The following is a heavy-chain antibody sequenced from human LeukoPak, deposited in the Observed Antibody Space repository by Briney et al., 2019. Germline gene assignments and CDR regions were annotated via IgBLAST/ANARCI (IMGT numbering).Heavy chain of an antibody. CDR1: GGSISSYY. J-gene: IGHJ6*03. CDR3: ARDKSSSSPVDHYYYYMDV. CDR2: IYYSGST. D-gene: IGHD6-6*01. V-gene: IGHV4-59*01. Sequence: SETLSLTCTVSGGSISSYYWSWIRQPPGKGLEWIGYIYYSGSTNYNPSLKSRVTISVDTSKNQFSLKLSSVTAADMAVYYCARDKSSSSPVDHYYYYMDVWGKGTTVTVSS.